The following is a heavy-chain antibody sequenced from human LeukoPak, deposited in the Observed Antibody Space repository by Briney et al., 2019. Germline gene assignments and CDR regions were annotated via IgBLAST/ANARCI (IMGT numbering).Heavy chain of an antibody. CDR1: GYTFTSYG. Sequence: ASVKVSCKASGYTFTSYGISWVRQAPGQGLEWMGWISAYNGNTNYAQKLQGRVTMTTDTSTSTAYMELRSLRSDDTAVYYCARERGVVVPAALNWFDPWGQGTLVTVSS. J-gene: IGHJ5*02. CDR2: ISAYNGNT. V-gene: IGHV1-18*01. CDR3: ARERGVVVPAALNWFDP. D-gene: IGHD2-2*01.